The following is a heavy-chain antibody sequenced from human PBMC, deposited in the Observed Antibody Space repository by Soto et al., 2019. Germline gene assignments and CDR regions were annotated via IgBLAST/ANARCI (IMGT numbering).Heavy chain of an antibody. CDR2: ISSSSSYI. V-gene: IGHV3-21*01. CDR3: ARGANGMDS. Sequence: GGCLRLSCAASGFTLSSYSINCVRQAPGKGLEWVSSISSSSSYIYYADSVKGRFTISRDNAKNSLYLQMNSLRSEDTAVYYCARGANGMDSWAQGTQVTVSS. J-gene: IGHJ6*02. CDR1: GFTLSSYS.